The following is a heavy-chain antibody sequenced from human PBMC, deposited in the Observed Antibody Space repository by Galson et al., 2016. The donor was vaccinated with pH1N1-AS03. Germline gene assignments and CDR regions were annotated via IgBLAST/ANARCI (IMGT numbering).Heavy chain of an antibody. J-gene: IGHJ6*02. Sequence: SETLSLTCTVSGGSISSYYWTWIWQPPGKGLEWIGHIYYSGGTNYNPSLKGRVTISVDTSKNQFSLKLSSVTAADTAVYYCARFRSSWTFYYGLDVWGQGTTVTVSS. V-gene: IGHV4-59*01. CDR1: GGSISSYY. D-gene: IGHD6-13*01. CDR3: ARFRSSWTFYYGLDV. CDR2: IYYSGGT.